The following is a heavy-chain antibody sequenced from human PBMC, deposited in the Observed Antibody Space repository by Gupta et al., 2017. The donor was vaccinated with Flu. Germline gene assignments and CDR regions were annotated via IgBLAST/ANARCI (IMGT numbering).Heavy chain of an antibody. CDR1: RFVFSDYA. J-gene: IGHJ6*02. V-gene: IGHV3-23*01. CDR3: ARTRDGYPDHFNMDV. Sequence: VHPGGSLRLSCAASRFVFSDYAMNWVRLAPGKGLQWVSGISHSGASVYYADSVKGRFTISKDKNTLFLQMTRLRVEDTALYYCARTRDGYPDHFNMDVWGQGTTVTVSS. CDR2: ISHSGASV. D-gene: IGHD6-25*01.